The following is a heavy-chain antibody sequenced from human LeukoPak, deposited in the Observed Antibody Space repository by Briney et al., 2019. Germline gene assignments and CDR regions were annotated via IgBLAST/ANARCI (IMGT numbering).Heavy chain of an antibody. CDR1: GGFISTSSYY. CDR3: ARHAGSLMSRVGYFEF. Sequence: SETLSLTCTVSGGFISTSSYYWGWIRQPPGEGLQWIGSIYYSGSTPYNPSLQSRVTISVDTSKNQFSLKLSSVTAAETAVYFCARHAGSLMSRVGYFEFWGQGALVTVSS. D-gene: IGHD3-10*01. CDR2: IYYSGST. J-gene: IGHJ4*02. V-gene: IGHV4-39*01.